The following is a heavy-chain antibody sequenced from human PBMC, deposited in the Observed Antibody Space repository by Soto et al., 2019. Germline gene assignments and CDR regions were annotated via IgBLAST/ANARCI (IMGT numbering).Heavy chain of an antibody. CDR2: ISGSGGST. CDR1: GFTFSSYA. V-gene: IGHV3-23*01. J-gene: IGHJ4*02. CDR3: AKDPLIYSGYDFSWYSSGWYEDGTTDY. D-gene: IGHD6-19*01. Sequence: GGSLRLSCAASGFTFSSYAMSWVRQAPGKGLERVSAISGSGGSTYYADSVKGRFTISRDNSKNTLYLQMNSLRAEDTAVYYCAKDPLIYSGYDFSWYSSGWYEDGTTDYWGQGTLVTVSS.